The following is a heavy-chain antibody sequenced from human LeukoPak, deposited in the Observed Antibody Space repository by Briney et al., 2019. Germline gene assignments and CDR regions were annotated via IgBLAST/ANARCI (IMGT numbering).Heavy chain of an antibody. Sequence: ASVKVSCKASGYTFTGYYIHWVRQAPGQGLEWMGWISAYNGNTNYAQKLQGRVTMTTDTSTSTAYMELRSLRSDDTAVYYCARDYGDYEPSGYWGQGTLVTVSS. CDR1: GYTFTGYY. D-gene: IGHD4-17*01. CDR3: ARDYGDYEPSGY. CDR2: ISAYNGNT. J-gene: IGHJ4*02. V-gene: IGHV1-18*04.